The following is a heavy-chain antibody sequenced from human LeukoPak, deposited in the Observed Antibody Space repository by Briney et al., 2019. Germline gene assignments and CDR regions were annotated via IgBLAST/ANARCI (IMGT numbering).Heavy chain of an antibody. J-gene: IGHJ4*02. CDR2: IYYSGST. D-gene: IGHD3-10*01. Sequence: SETLSLTCTVSGDSISSNSYYWGWIRQPPGKGLEWIGNIYYSGSTYYNPSLKRRVTISVDTSNNQFSLKLTSVTAADTAVYYCARVGRYYGSGSYADFWGQGTLVTVSS. CDR1: GDSISSNSYY. CDR3: ARVGRYYGSGSYADF. V-gene: IGHV4-39*07.